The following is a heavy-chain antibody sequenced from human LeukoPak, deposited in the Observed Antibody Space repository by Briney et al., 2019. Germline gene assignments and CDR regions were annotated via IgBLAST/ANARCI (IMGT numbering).Heavy chain of an antibody. CDR1: GFTFSSYA. V-gene: IGHV3-23*01. CDR2: ISGSGGST. CDR3: AKGIHSGYDFVYYYMDV. D-gene: IGHD5-12*01. Sequence: GGSLRLSCAASGFTFSSYAMSWVRQAPGKGLEWVSAISGSGGSTYYADSVKGRFTISRDNSKNTLYLQMNSLRAEDTAVYYCAKGIHSGYDFVYYYMDVWGKGTTVTVSS. J-gene: IGHJ6*03.